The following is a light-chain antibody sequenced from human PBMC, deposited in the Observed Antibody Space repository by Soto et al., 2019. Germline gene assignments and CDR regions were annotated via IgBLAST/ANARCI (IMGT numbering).Light chain of an antibody. CDR3: CSYAGSYTWV. J-gene: IGLJ3*02. CDR2: DVN. V-gene: IGLV2-11*01. Sequence: QSVLTQPRSVSGSPGQSVTISCTGSSSGVGGYDYVCWYQQLPDRAPKLMIYDVNKRPSGVPDHFSGSKSGNTASLTISGLQAEDEADYYCCSYAGSYTWVFGGGTKVTVL. CDR1: SSGVGGYDY.